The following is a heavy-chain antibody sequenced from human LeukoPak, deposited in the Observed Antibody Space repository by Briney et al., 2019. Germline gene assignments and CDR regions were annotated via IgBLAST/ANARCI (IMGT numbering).Heavy chain of an antibody. J-gene: IGHJ4*01. CDR2: VSSGGDGS. CDR3: GSDPNGNYVGALGY. V-gene: IGHV3-23*01. CDR1: GLTFTSYA. Sequence: GGSLRLSCVASGLTFTSYALSWVRQTPGKGLEWVASVSSGGDGSHYAESVRGRFTISRDNVKNTIYPQMNSLRAEDTGMYFCGSDPNGNYVGALGYWGRGTLVTVSS. D-gene: IGHD2-8*01.